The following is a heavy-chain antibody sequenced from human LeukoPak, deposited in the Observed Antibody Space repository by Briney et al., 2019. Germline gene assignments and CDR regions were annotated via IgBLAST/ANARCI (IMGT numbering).Heavy chain of an antibody. Sequence: GGSLRLSCGASGFTFSSYAMSWVRQAPGKGLEWVSAISGSGGSTYYADSVKGRFTISRDNSKNTLYLQMNSLRAEDTAVYYCAKDWVTMVRGVIDFDYWGQGTLVTVSS. D-gene: IGHD3-10*01. CDR1: GFTFSSYA. CDR3: AKDWVTMVRGVIDFDY. J-gene: IGHJ4*02. CDR2: ISGSGGST. V-gene: IGHV3-23*01.